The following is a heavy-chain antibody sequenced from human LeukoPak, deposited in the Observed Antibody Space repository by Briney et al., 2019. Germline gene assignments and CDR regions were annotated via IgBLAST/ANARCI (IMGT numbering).Heavy chain of an antibody. J-gene: IGHJ4*02. D-gene: IGHD6-19*01. Sequence: GGSLRLSCAASVFTFSNAWMSWVRQAPGKGLEWVGRIKSKTDGGTTDYAAPVKGRFTISRDDSKNTLYLQMNSLKTEDTAVYYCTTDPPRIAVESLDYWGQGTLVTVSS. CDR3: TTDPPRIAVESLDY. V-gene: IGHV3-15*01. CDR1: VFTFSNAW. CDR2: IKSKTDGGTT.